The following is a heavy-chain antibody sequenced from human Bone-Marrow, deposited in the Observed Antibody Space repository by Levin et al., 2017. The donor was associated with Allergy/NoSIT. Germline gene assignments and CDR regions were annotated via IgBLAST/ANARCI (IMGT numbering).Heavy chain of an antibody. J-gene: IGHJ4*02. Sequence: PGGSLRLSCAASGFSFSTHSMYWVRQAPGKGLEWVSSIGPSSIYIYYADSLKGRFIISRDNAKNSLYLQMNSLRAEDTAVYYCGRNDGNPLTPHHMWGVDSWGQGALVTVSS. CDR1: GFSFSTHS. D-gene: IGHD3-16*01. CDR2: IGPSSIYI. V-gene: IGHV3-21*01. CDR3: GRNDGNPLTPHHMWGVDS.